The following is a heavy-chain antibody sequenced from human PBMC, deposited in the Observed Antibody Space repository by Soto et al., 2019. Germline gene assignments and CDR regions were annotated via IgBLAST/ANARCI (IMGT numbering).Heavy chain of an antibody. CDR1: GGSISSYY. V-gene: IGHV4-59*01. D-gene: IGHD5-18*01. Sequence: PSLTCTVSGGSISSYYWSWIRQPPGKGLEWIGYIYYSGSTNYNPSLKSRVTISVDTSKNQFSLKLSSVTAADTAVYYCARGGYRYGGRPKSVNWLDPWGPGTLVTVYS. CDR3: ARGGYRYGGRPKSVNWLDP. J-gene: IGHJ5*02. CDR2: IYYSGST.